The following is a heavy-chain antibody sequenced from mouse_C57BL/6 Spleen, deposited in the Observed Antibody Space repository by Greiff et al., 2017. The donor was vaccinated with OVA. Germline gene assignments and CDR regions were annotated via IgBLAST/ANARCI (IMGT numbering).Heavy chain of an antibody. CDR2: ISYDGSN. V-gene: IGHV3-6*01. D-gene: IGHD1-1*01. J-gene: IGHJ1*03. Sequence: WMGYISYDGSNNYNPSLKNRISITRDTSKNQFFLKLNSVTTEDTATYYCARRSSYGYFDVWGTGTTVTVSS. CDR3: ARRSSYGYFDV.